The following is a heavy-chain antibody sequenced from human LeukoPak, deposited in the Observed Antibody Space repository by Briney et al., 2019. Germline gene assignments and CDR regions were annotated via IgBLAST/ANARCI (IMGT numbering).Heavy chain of an antibody. CDR2: IRSKAYGGTT. J-gene: IGHJ6*03. Sequence: GGSLRLSCTASGFTFGDYAMSWVRQAPGKGLEWVGFIRSKAYGGTTEYAASVKGRFTISRDDSKSIAYLQMNSLKTEDTAVYYCTRDPYDYSNLNYYYYYMDVWGKGTTVTVSS. D-gene: IGHD4-11*01. CDR3: TRDPYDYSNLNYYYYYMDV. CDR1: GFTFGDYA. V-gene: IGHV3-49*04.